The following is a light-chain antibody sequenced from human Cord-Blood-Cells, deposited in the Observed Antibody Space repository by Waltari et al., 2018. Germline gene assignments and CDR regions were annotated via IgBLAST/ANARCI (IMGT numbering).Light chain of an antibody. CDR2: DDS. CDR3: QVWDSSSDHPV. J-gene: IGLJ2*01. Sequence: SYVLTQPPSVSVAPGKTARINCGGNNIGSKRVHWYQQTPGQAPALVVYDDSDRPSGIPERFSGSNSGNTATLTISRVEAGDEADYYCQVWDSSSDHPVFGGGTKLTVL. CDR1: NIGSKR. V-gene: IGLV3-21*03.